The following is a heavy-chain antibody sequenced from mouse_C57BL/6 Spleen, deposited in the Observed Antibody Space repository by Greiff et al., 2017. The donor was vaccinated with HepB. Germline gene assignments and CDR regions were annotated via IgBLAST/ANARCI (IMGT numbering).Heavy chain of an antibody. CDR3: ASPYYYGSSYDWYFDV. CDR2: INPYNGDT. Sequence: EVKLQESGPELVKPGDSVKISCKASGYSFTGYFMNWVMQSHGKSLEWIGRINPYNGDTFYNQKFKGKATLTVDKSSSTAHMELRSLTSEDSAVYYCASPYYYGSSYDWYFDVWGTGTTVTVSS. J-gene: IGHJ1*03. CDR1: GYSFTGYF. D-gene: IGHD1-1*01. V-gene: IGHV1-20*01.